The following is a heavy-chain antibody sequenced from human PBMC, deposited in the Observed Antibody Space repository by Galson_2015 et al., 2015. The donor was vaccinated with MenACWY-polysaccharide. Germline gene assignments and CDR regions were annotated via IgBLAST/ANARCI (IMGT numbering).Heavy chain of an antibody. Sequence: SVKVSCKASGYTFTSYDINWVRQATGQGLEWMGWMNPNSGNTGYAQKFQGRVTMTRNTSISTAHMELSSLTSEDTAVYYCASTKAGTHYFDYWGQGTLVTVSS. J-gene: IGHJ4*02. V-gene: IGHV1-8*01. CDR1: GYTFTSYD. D-gene: IGHD6-19*01. CDR2: MNPNSGNT. CDR3: ASTKAGTHYFDY.